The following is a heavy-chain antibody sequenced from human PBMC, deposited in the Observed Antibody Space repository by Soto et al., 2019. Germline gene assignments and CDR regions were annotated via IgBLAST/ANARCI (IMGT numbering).Heavy chain of an antibody. CDR2: MYTSGST. J-gene: IGHJ6*02. Sequence: SETLSLTXTVSGGSISNYYWTWIRQPAGKGLEWIGRMYTSGSTNYNPSLKSRVTMSVDTSKNQFSLKLSSVTAADTAVYYCAREGYSDYYSYYQTLDVWGQGTTVTVSS. D-gene: IGHD5-12*01. V-gene: IGHV4-4*07. CDR1: GGSISNYY. CDR3: AREGYSDYYSYYQTLDV.